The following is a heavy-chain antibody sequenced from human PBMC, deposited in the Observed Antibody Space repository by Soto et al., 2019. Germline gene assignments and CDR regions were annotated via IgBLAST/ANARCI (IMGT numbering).Heavy chain of an antibody. CDR1: GYTFTSYY. CDR2: INPSGGST. V-gene: IGHV1-46*03. Sequence: ASVKVSCKASGYTFTSYYMHWVRHAPGQGLEWMGIINPSGGSTSYAQKFQGRVTMTRDTSTSTVYMELSSLRSEDTAVYYCARDGRYYDFWSGVDYWGQGTLVTVSS. J-gene: IGHJ4*02. CDR3: ARDGRYYDFWSGVDY. D-gene: IGHD3-3*01.